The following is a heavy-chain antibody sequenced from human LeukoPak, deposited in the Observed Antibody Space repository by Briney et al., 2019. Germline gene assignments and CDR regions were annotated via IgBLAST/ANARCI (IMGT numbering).Heavy chain of an antibody. CDR2: ISSSGSTI. Sequence: PGGSLRLSCAASGFTVSTNYMSWVRQAPGKGLEWVSYISSSGSTIYYADSVKGRFTISRDNAKNSLYLQMNSLRAEDTAVYYCAELGITMIGGVWGKGATVTISS. D-gene: IGHD3-10*02. J-gene: IGHJ6*04. CDR1: GFTVSTNY. CDR3: AELGITMIGGV. V-gene: IGHV3-48*03.